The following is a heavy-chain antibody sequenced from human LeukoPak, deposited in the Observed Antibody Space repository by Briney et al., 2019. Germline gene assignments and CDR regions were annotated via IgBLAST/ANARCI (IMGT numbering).Heavy chain of an antibody. Sequence: GGSLRLSYAASGFTFDDYGMSWVRQAPGKGLEWVSGINWNGGSTGYADSVKGRFTISRDNAKNSLYLQMNSLRAEDTALYYCARGTEDYGGNSGYFQHWGQGTLVTVSS. CDR1: GFTFDDYG. V-gene: IGHV3-20*03. D-gene: IGHD4-23*01. CDR2: INWNGGST. CDR3: ARGTEDYGGNSGYFQH. J-gene: IGHJ1*01.